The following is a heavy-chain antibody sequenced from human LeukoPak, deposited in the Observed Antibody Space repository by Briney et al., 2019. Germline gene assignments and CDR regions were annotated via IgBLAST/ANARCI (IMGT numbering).Heavy chain of an antibody. J-gene: IGHJ4*02. D-gene: IGHD1-26*01. Sequence: SETLSLTCTVSGGSITNYYWSWIRQPPGQGLEWIGYIHYSGSTNYNPSLKSRASISVDMSTHQFSLKLTSVTAADTAVYYCARHSRTYYDFDYWGQGTLVTVSS. CDR2: IHYSGST. CDR1: GGSITNYY. V-gene: IGHV4-59*08. CDR3: ARHSRTYYDFDY.